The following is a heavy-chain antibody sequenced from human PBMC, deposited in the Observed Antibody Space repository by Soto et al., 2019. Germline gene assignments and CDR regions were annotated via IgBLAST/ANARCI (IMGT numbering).Heavy chain of an antibody. CDR1: GYSCTSYW. CDR3: ARHFYGSDGLDNGMDV. Sequence: ESLKISCKGSGYSCTSYWISWVRRMPGKGLEWMGRIDPSDSYTNYSPSFQGHVTISADKSISTAYLQWSSLKASDTAMYYCARHFYGSDGLDNGMDVWGQGTTVTVSS. J-gene: IGHJ6*02. D-gene: IGHD3-10*01. V-gene: IGHV5-10-1*01. CDR2: IDPSDSYT.